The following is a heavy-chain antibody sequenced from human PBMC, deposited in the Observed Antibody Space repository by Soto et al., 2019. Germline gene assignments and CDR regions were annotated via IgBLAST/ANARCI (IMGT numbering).Heavy chain of an antibody. V-gene: IGHV1-18*01. CDR3: ARKSSGWYFGY. D-gene: IGHD6-19*01. Sequence: APVKASCKASGYTFTSYGICWVRQAPGQGLEWMGWISAYNGNTNYAQKLQGRVTMTTDTSTSTAYMELRSLRSDDTAVYYCARKSSGWYFGYWGQGTLVTVSS. J-gene: IGHJ4*02. CDR2: ISAYNGNT. CDR1: GYTFTSYG.